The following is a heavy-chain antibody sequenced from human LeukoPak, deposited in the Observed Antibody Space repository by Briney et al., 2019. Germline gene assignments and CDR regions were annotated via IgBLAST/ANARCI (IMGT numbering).Heavy chain of an antibody. CDR3: ARVGFEDGYNPSIFVY. CDR1: GFTVSSNY. Sequence: GGSLRLSCAASGFTVSSNYMSWVRQAPGKGLEWVSVIYSGGSTYYADSVKGRFTISRDNSKNTLYLQMNSLRAEDTAVYYCARVGFEDGYNPSIFVYWGQGTLGTVSS. CDR2: IYSGGST. D-gene: IGHD5-24*01. V-gene: IGHV3-53*01. J-gene: IGHJ4*02.